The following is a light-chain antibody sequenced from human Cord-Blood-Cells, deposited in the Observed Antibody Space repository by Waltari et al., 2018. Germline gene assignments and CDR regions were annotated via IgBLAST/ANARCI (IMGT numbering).Light chain of an antibody. CDR2: SAS. CDR1: QGISSY. J-gene: IGKJ5*01. Sequence: DIQLTQSPSPLSASVDDRVTITSRVSQGISSYLTWYRQKPGKVPKLLIYSASNLQSGVPSRFSGSGAGTEFTLTISSLQPEDVATYYGQRTYIAPPITFGQGTRLDMK. CDR3: QRTYIAPPIT. V-gene: IGKV1-27*01.